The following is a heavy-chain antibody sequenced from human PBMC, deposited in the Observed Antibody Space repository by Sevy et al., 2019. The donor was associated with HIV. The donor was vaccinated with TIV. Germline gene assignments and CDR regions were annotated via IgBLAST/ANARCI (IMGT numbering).Heavy chain of an antibody. V-gene: IGHV3-23*01. CDR1: GFAFYDYS. Sequence: GGSLRLSCAASGFAFYDYSMSWIRQAPGKGLEWVATFSFGCGKINYADSVKGRFTISRDNSKNSFYLQMDNLRVEDRALYYCAREGCTRPHDYWGQGTRVTVSS. CDR2: FSFGCGKI. J-gene: IGHJ4*02. D-gene: IGHD2-8*01. CDR3: AREGCTRPHDY.